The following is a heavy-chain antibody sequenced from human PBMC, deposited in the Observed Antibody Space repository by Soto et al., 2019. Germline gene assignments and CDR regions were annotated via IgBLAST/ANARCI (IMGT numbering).Heavy chain of an antibody. CDR3: ANGAQDIVVVVAAPNDAFDI. J-gene: IGHJ3*02. V-gene: IGHV3-23*01. D-gene: IGHD2-15*01. CDR2: ISGSGGST. Sequence: GGSLRLSCAASGFTFSSYAMSWVRQAPGKGLEWVSAISGSGGSTYYADSVKGRFTISRDNSKNTLYLQMNSLRAEDTAVYYCANGAQDIVVVVAAPNDAFDIWGQGTMVTVSS. CDR1: GFTFSSYA.